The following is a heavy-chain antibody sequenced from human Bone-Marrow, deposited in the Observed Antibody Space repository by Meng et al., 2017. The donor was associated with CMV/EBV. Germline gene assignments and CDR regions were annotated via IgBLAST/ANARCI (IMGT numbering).Heavy chain of an antibody. J-gene: IGHJ6*02. CDR2: TIPIFGTL. Sequence: SVKVSCKASGGSSIYYAMSWVRQAPGQGLEWMGGTIPIFGTLNIAQKFQGRVTITTDVSTSAAYMELSRLRSDDTAVYYCARFGSRVYGGYSYGTRYYYYYGMDVWGQGTTVTVSS. D-gene: IGHD5-18*01. V-gene: IGHV1-69*05. CDR1: GGSSIYYA. CDR3: ARFGSRVYGGYSYGTRYYYYYGMDV.